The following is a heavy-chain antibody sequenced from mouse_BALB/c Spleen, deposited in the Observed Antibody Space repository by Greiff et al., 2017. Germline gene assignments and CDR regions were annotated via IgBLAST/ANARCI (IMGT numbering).Heavy chain of an antibody. CDR3: ARSLIDSAGYPFAY. J-gene: IGHJ3*01. D-gene: IGHD3-2*01. CDR1: GYAFTNYL. CDR2: INPGSGGT. V-gene: IGHV1-54*03. Sequence: QVQLQQSGAELVRPGTSVKVSCKASGYAFTNYLIEWVKQRPGQGLEWIGVINPGSGGTNYNEKFKGKATLTADKSSSTAYMQLSSLTSDDSAVYFCARSLIDSAGYPFAYWGQGTLVTVSA.